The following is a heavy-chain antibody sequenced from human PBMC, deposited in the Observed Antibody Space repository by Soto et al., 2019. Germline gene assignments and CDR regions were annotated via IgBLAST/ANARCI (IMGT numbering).Heavy chain of an antibody. D-gene: IGHD6-19*01. CDR2: MTSDTKTI. J-gene: IGHJ4*02. Sequence: EVQLVESGGGLVQPGGSLRLSCAASGFRFNIYSMNWVRQAPGKGLEWAAYMTSDTKTIKYAESVKGRFTIFRDNDNYLVYLQMNSLRDEDTAVYYCARSVEGHFDYWGQGTVVTVSA. V-gene: IGHV3-48*02. CDR3: ARSVEGHFDY. CDR1: GFRFNIYS.